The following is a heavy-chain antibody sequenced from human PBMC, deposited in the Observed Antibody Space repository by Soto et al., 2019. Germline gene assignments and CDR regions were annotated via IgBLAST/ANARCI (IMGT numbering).Heavy chain of an antibody. D-gene: IGHD6-13*01. CDR1: GGSISSYY. Sequence: PSETLSLTGTVSGGSISSYYWSWIRQPPGKGLEWIGYIYYSGSTNYNPSLKSRVTISVDTSKNQLSLKLSSVTAADTAVYYCARRDGSSWYYFDYWGQGTLVTVSS. CDR3: ARRDGSSWYYFDY. V-gene: IGHV4-59*01. CDR2: IYYSGST. J-gene: IGHJ4*02.